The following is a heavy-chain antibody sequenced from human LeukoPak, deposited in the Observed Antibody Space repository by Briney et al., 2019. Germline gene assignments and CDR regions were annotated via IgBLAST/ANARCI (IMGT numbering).Heavy chain of an antibody. D-gene: IGHD6-19*01. J-gene: IGHJ4*02. V-gene: IGHV3-30*02. CDR1: GFTSSNYS. Sequence: GGSLRLSCSASGFTSSNYSMTWVRQAPGRGLEWMTFIRSDRSNKYYADSVKGRFTISRHNSKNTLYLQMNSLRAEDRAVYYCARILDSAWGELAYWGQGTLVTVSS. CDR3: ARILDSAWGELAY. CDR2: IRSDRSNK.